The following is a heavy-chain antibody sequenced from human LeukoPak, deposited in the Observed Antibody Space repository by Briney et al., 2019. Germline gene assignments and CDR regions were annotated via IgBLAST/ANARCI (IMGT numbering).Heavy chain of an antibody. CDR1: GFTFSTYP. CDR2: ISHDGSRK. CDR3: ARDRSRCYY. V-gene: IGHV3-30-3*01. Sequence: GGSVRLSCAASGFTFSTYPMHWVRQAPGKGLEWVAVISHDGSRKYYVDSVKGRFTISRDNAKNSLYLQMNSLRAEDTAVYYCARDRSRCYYWGQGTLVTVSS. J-gene: IGHJ4*02.